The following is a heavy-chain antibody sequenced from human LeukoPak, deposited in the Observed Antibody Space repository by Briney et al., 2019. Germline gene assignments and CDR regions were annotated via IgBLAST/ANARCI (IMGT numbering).Heavy chain of an antibody. J-gene: IGHJ4*02. CDR2: IYYSGST. CDR3: ASHKGF. Sequence: PLETLSLTCTVSGGSISNNYWSWSRQPPGKGLEWIGYIYYSGSTNYNPSLKSRVTISVDTSKSQFSLKLSSVTAADTAVYYCASHKGFWGQGTLVTVSS. CDR1: GGSISNNY. V-gene: IGHV4-59*01.